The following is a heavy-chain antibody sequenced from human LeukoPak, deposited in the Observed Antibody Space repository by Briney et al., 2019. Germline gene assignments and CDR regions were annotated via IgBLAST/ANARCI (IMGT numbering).Heavy chain of an antibody. CDR2: IYSDNT. CDR3: ARDGRGSYGSGAFDI. D-gene: IGHD3-10*01. J-gene: IGHJ3*02. V-gene: IGHV3-53*01. Sequence: GGSLRLSCTVSGFTVSSNSMSWVRQAPGKGLEWVSFIYSDNTHYSDSVKGRFTISRDNSKNTLYLQMNSLRAEDTAVYYCARDGRGSYGSGAFDIWGQGTMVTVSS. CDR1: GFTVSSNS.